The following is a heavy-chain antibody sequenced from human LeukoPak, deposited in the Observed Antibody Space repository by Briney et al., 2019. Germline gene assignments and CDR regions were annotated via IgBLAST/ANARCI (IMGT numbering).Heavy chain of an antibody. CDR1: GYTLFELS. CDR3: ASSFYDLLVYFDY. Sequence: GSVKVSCKVPGYTLFELSMHWVRQAPGKGREWMGDFDPEDGETIYAQKFQGRVTMTRDMSTSTVYMELSSLRSEDTAVYYCASSFYDLLVYFDYWGQGTLVTVSS. D-gene: IGHD5/OR15-5a*01. V-gene: IGHV1-24*01. J-gene: IGHJ4*02. CDR2: FDPEDGET.